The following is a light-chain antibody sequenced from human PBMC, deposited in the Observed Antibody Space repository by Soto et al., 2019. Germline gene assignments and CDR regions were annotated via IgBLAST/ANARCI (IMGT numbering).Light chain of an antibody. Sequence: QLVLTQPPSASGTPGQRVTISCSGSSSNIGSNYVYWYQRLPGTAPKLLIYRNNQRPSGVPDRFSGSKSGTSASLAISGLRSEDEADYYCAAWDDSLSGPHVVFGGGTKLTVL. V-gene: IGLV1-47*01. CDR1: SSNIGSNY. CDR2: RNN. CDR3: AAWDDSLSGPHVV. J-gene: IGLJ2*01.